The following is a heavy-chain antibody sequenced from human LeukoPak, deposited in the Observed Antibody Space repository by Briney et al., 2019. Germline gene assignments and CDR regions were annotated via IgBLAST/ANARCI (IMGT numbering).Heavy chain of an antibody. J-gene: IGHJ4*02. CDR1: GFTFSSAW. CDR3: ADLGSRD. CDR2: IKDDGSDK. V-gene: IGHV3-7*02. D-gene: IGHD3-16*01. Sequence: GGSLRLSCAASGFTFSSAWMTWVRQAPGKGQEWVATIKDDGSDKYYVDSVKGRFTISRDNAKKSLWLQMNSLRVEDTAMYYCADLGSRDWGQGTLVTVSS.